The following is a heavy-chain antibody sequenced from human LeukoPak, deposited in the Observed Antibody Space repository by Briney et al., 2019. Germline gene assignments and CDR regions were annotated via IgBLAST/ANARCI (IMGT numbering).Heavy chain of an antibody. V-gene: IGHV1-69*04. D-gene: IGHD3-10*01. CDR2: IIPILGIA. J-gene: IGHJ4*02. CDR3: ARLYGSGSYYNY. Sequence: SVKVSCKASGGTFSSYAISWVRQAPGQGLEWMGRIIPILGIANYAQKFQGRVTITADKSTSTAYMELSSLRSEDTAVYYCARLYGSGSYYNYWGQGTLVTVSS. CDR1: GGTFSSYA.